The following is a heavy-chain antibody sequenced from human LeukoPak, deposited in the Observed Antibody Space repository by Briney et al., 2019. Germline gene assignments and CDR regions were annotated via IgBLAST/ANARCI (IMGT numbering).Heavy chain of an antibody. CDR2: IKSKTDGGTT. D-gene: IGHD2-21*01. CDR3: TPTPHSGGY. J-gene: IGHJ4*02. Sequence: XAXGXXXXWVGRIKSKTDGGTTDYAAPVKGRFTISRDDSKNTLYLQMNSLKTEDTAVYYCTPTPHSGGYWGQGTLVTVSS. V-gene: IGHV3-15*01.